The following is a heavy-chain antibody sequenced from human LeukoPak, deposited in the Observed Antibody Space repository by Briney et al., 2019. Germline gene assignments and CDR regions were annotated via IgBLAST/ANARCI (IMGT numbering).Heavy chain of an antibody. D-gene: IGHD1-26*01. Sequence: SETLSLTCTVSGGSISSGGYYWSWIRQPPGKGLEWIGFIQDGGSTSYNSSLKSRVAISVDRSKNQFSLTLTSVTAADTAIYYCARDSPKRYSGSYFDYWGQGTLVTVSS. CDR1: GGSISSGGYY. CDR2: IQDGGST. J-gene: IGHJ4*02. CDR3: ARDSPKRYSGSYFDY. V-gene: IGHV4-30-2*01.